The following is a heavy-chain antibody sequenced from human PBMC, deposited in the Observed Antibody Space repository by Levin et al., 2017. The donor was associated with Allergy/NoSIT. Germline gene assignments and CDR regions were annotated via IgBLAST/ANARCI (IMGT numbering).Heavy chain of an antibody. D-gene: IGHD2-8*01. J-gene: IGHJ5*02. CDR3: ARLRPDCTNGVCYISEWTNWFDP. CDR2: IYYSGST. CDR1: GGSISSSSYY. Sequence: ETLSLTCTVSGGSISSSSYYWGWIRQPPGKGLEWIGSIYYSGSTYYNPSLKSRVTISVDTSKNQFSLKLSSVTAADTAVYYCARLRPDCTNGVCYISEWTNWFDPWGQGTLVTVSS. V-gene: IGHV4-39*01.